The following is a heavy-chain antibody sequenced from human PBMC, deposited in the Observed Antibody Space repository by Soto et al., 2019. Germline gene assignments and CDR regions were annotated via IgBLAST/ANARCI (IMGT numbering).Heavy chain of an antibody. D-gene: IGHD4-17*01. V-gene: IGHV3-23*01. CDR1: GFTFSAYV. J-gene: IGHJ4*02. CDR2: ITGTTITT. Sequence: EVQLLESGGGLVQPGGSLRLSCAASGFTFSAYVMTWVRQAPGKGLEWVSSITGTTITTLYTDSVKGRFTNSRDNAKNTLYLQMSRLRAEDTAVYYCAKDLFDYSDPRNFEDWGQGTLVTVSS. CDR3: AKDLFDYSDPRNFED.